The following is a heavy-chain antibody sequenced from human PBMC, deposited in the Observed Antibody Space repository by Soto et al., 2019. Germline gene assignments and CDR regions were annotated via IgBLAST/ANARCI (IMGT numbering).Heavy chain of an antibody. Sequence: SVKVSCKASGCTFTSSAMQWVRQARGQGLEWIGWIVVGSGNTNYVQKFQERVTITTDMSTSTAYMELSSLRSEDTAFYYCAAVAGYYYSYYGMDVWGQETTVTFSS. CDR2: IVVGSGNT. CDR1: GCTFTSSA. J-gene: IGHJ6*02. CDR3: AAVAGYYYSYYGMDV. D-gene: IGHD6-19*01. V-gene: IGHV1-58*02.